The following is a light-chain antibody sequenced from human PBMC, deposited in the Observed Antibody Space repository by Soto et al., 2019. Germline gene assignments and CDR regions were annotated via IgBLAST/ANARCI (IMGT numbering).Light chain of an antibody. CDR1: QSVSSY. CDR3: QQRSNWPPT. Sequence: EIVLTHSPATLSLSPGERATLSCRASQSVSSYLAWYQQKPGQAPRLLXYYASNRATGIPARFSGSGSGTDFTLTISSLEPEDFAVYYCQQRSNWPPTFGQGTRLEI. J-gene: IGKJ5*01. CDR2: YAS. V-gene: IGKV3-11*01.